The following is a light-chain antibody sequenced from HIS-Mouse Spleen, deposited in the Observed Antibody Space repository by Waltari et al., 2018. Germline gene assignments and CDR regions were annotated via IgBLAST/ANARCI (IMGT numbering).Light chain of an antibody. CDR2: QDS. V-gene: IGLV3-1*01. Sequence: SYELTQPPSVSVSPGQTASITCPGDKSGDKYACWYLQKPGQSPVLVIYQDSKRPSGIPEGFSGSNSGNTATLTISGTQAMDEADYYCQAWDSSYSVFGGGTKLTVL. CDR3: QAWDSSYSV. J-gene: IGLJ2*01. CDR1: KSGDKY.